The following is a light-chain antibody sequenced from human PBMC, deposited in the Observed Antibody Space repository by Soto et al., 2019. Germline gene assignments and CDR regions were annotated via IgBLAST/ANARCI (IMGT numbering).Light chain of an antibody. V-gene: IGLV2-14*03. Sequence: QSALTQPASVSGSPGQSITISCTGTSSDVGGYNFVSWYQQHPGKAPRLIIFNVSDRPSGVSDRFSGSKSGNMASLTFSGLRTEDEADYYCSSYTSNTILFGGGTQLTVL. CDR2: NVS. CDR3: SSYTSNTIL. CDR1: SSDVGGYNF. J-gene: IGLJ2*01.